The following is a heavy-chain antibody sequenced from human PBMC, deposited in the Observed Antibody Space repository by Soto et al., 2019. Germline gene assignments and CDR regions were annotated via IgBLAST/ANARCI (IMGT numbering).Heavy chain of an antibody. V-gene: IGHV4-31*03. D-gene: IGHD6-6*01. CDR2: INHTGRT. J-gene: IGHJ4*02. CDR3: ARTDAYNSSFFDS. CDR1: GDSVNSAY. Sequence: QVQLQEMGPGLVKPSQTLTITCTVSGDSVNSAYWSWIRQLPGKGLEWMGNINHTGRTFYNPSLKSRVAISIDTSKPLFYLKMRSITAEDTAVYYCARTDAYNSSFFDSWGQGSVVTVSS.